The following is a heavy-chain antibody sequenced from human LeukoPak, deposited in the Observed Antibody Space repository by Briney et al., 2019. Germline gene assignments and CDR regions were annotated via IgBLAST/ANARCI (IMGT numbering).Heavy chain of an antibody. V-gene: IGHV3-23*01. Sequence: GGSLRLSCAASGFTFSSYAMNWVRQASGKGLEWVSGISGSGGSTYYADSVKGRFTISRDNSKNTLYLQMNSLRAGDTAVYYCAKAMGATLFDYWGQGTLVTVSS. CDR1: GFTFSSYA. D-gene: IGHD1-26*01. J-gene: IGHJ4*02. CDR3: AKAMGATLFDY. CDR2: ISGSGGST.